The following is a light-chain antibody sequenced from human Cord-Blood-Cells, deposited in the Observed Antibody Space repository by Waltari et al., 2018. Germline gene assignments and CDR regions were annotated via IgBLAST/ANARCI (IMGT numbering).Light chain of an antibody. CDR3: QAWDSSTVV. V-gene: IGLV3-1*01. CDR1: KLGDKY. Sequence: SYELTQPPSVSVSPGQTASITGSGDKLGDKYACWYQMKPGQSPVLVIYHDSKRPSGIPERFSGSSSGNTATLTISGTQAMDEADYYCQAWDSSTVVFGGGTKLTVL. J-gene: IGLJ2*01. CDR2: HDS.